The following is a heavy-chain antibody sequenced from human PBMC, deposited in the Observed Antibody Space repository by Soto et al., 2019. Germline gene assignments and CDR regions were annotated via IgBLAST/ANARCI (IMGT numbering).Heavy chain of an antibody. D-gene: IGHD2-2*01. J-gene: IGHJ4*02. V-gene: IGHV3-48*03. CDR1: RFTFSTYE. Sequence: GSLRLSCVASRFTFSTYEMHWVRQAPGKGLEWVSYISSGGSTVYYADSVKGRFTISRDNTRNSLYLQMNSLRDEDTALYYCVRYCSTTLCNGVATRTFDYWGQGTLVTVSS. CDR3: VRYCSTTLCNGVATRTFDY. CDR2: ISSGGSTV.